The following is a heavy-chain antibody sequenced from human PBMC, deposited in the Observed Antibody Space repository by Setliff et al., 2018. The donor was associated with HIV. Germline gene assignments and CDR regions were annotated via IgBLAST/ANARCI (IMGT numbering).Heavy chain of an antibody. V-gene: IGHV3-11*04. D-gene: IGHD3-10*01. CDR2: ITSRSVST. Sequence: GGSLRLSCAASGFIFSDFYMSWIRQAPGKGLEWVSSITSRSVSTYYADSVKGRFTISRDNANDSLYLQMNTLRAEDTAVYYCAREGSTGGSTHGSGSYYSYYYGMDVWGQGTTVTVSS. J-gene: IGHJ6*02. CDR3: AREGSTGGSTHGSGSYYSYYYGMDV. CDR1: GFIFSDFY.